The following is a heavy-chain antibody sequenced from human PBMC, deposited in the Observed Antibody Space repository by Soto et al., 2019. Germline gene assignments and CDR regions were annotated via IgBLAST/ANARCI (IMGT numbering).Heavy chain of an antibody. J-gene: IGHJ3*02. CDR3: AKEGSDCTNGVCYDAFDI. Sequence: GGSLRLSCAASGFTFSSYAMSWVRQAPGKGLEWVSAISGSGGSTYYADSVKGRFTISRDNSKNMLYLQMNSLRAEDTAVYYCAKEGSDCTNGVCYDAFDIWGQGTMVTVSS. CDR2: ISGSGGST. V-gene: IGHV3-23*01. D-gene: IGHD2-8*01. CDR1: GFTFSSYA.